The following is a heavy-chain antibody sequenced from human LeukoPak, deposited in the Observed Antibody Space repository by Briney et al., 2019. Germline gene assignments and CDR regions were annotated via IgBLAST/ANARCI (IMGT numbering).Heavy chain of an antibody. CDR3: ARGRGWAYYYYGMDV. J-gene: IGHJ6*02. D-gene: IGHD1-26*01. CDR1: GGSFSGYY. CDR2: INHSGST. Sequence: SETLSLTCAVYGGSFSGYYWSWIRQPPGKGLEWIGEINHSGSTNYNPSLKSRVTISVDTSKNQFSLKLSSVTAADTAVYYCARGRGWAYYYYGMDVWGQGTTATVSS. V-gene: IGHV4-34*01.